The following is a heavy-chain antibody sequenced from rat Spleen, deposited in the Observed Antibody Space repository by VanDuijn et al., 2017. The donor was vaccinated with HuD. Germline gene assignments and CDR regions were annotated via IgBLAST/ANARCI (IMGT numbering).Heavy chain of an antibody. V-gene: IGHV2-63*01. Sequence: QVQLKESGPGLVQPSQTLSLTCTVSGFSLNSYNVHWVRQPSGKGPEWMGRMYYDGDTAYNSTLKSRLSISRDTSKNQVFLKMSSLQTDDTGTYYCTRDPPGSSGVMDVWGQGASVTVSS. J-gene: IGHJ4*01. CDR3: TRDPPGSSGVMDV. CDR1: GFSLNSYN. D-gene: IGHD5-1*01. CDR2: MYYDGDT.